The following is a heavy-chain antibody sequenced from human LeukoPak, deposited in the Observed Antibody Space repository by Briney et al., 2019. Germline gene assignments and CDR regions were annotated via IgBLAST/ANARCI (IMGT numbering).Heavy chain of an antibody. J-gene: IGHJ3*02. CDR1: GGSFSSYS. CDR3: ARDPYNWNDERTFDI. V-gene: IGHV1-69*13. Sequence: SVKVSCKASGGSFSSYSINWVRQAPGQGLEWMGGIIPLFATAKYAQKFQGRITLTADESTSTAYMELSSLRSEDTAVYYCARDPYNWNDERTFDIWGQGTMVTVSS. CDR2: IIPLFATA. D-gene: IGHD1-1*01.